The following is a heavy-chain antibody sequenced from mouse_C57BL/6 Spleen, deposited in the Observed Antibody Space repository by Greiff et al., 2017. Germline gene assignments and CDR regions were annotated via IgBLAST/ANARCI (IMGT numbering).Heavy chain of an antibody. Sequence: VQLKQSGPELVKPGASVKIPCKASGYTFTDYNMDWVKQSHGKSLEWIGDINPNNGGTIYNQKFKGKATLTVDKSSSTAYMELRSLTSEDTAVYYCARLTMVPWYFDVWGTGTTVTVSS. J-gene: IGHJ1*03. D-gene: IGHD2-2*01. CDR1: GYTFTDYN. V-gene: IGHV1-18*01. CDR3: ARLTMVPWYFDV. CDR2: INPNNGGT.